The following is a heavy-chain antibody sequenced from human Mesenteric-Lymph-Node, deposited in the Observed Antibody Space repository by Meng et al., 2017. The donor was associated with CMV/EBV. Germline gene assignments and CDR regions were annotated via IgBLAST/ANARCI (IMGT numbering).Heavy chain of an antibody. Sequence: GESLKISCAASGFTFSDYYMTWVRQAPGKGLEWVSYISPTGTTIYYADSVKGRFTISRDNSKNTLYLQMNSLRVEDTAVYYCAKDEGQCSTSYCTISYFDLWGRGTLVTVSS. CDR3: AKDEGQCSTSYCTISYFDL. CDR1: GFTFSDYY. D-gene: IGHD2-2*02. CDR2: ISPTGTTI. J-gene: IGHJ2*01. V-gene: IGHV3-11*01.